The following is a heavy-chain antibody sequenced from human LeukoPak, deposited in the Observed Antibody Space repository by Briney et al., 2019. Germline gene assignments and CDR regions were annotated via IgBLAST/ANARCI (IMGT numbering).Heavy chain of an antibody. D-gene: IGHD6-19*01. V-gene: IGHV4-31*03. Sequence: SQTLSLTCTVSGGSISRGGYYWGWIRQHPGKGLGWIGYIYYSGSTYYNPSLKSRVTISVDTSKNQFSLKLSSVTAADTAVYYCARVRRVAQGWSDYWGQGTLVTVSS. CDR1: GGSISRGGYY. CDR3: ARVRRVAQGWSDY. CDR2: IYYSGST. J-gene: IGHJ4*02.